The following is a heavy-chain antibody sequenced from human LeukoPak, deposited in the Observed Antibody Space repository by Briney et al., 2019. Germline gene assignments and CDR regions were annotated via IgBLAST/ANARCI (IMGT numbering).Heavy chain of an antibody. CDR3: ARDLQWLGYYYYYGMDV. J-gene: IGHJ6*02. V-gene: IGHV1-18*01. CDR2: ISAYNGNT. Sequence: ASVKVSCKASGYTFTSYGISWVRQAPGQGLEWMGWISAYNGNTNYAQKLQGRVTMTTDTSTSTAYMELRSLRSEDTAVYYCARDLQWLGYYYYYGMDVWGQGTTVTVSS. D-gene: IGHD6-19*01. CDR1: GYTFTSYG.